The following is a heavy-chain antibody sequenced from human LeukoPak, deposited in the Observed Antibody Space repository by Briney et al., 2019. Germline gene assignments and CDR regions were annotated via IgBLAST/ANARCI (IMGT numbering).Heavy chain of an antibody. CDR3: ARAGWLRGTSVLFDY. J-gene: IGHJ4*02. Sequence: PSETLSLTCTVSGGSISSYYWSWTRQPPGKGLEWIGYIYTSGSTNYNPSLKSRVTISVDTSKNQFSLKLSSVTAADTAVYYCARAGWLRGTSVLFDYWGQGTLVTVSS. D-gene: IGHD3-10*01. CDR1: GGSISSYY. CDR2: IYTSGST. V-gene: IGHV4-4*09.